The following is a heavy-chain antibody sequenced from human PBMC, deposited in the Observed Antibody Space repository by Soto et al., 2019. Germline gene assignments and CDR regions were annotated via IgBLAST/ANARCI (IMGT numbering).Heavy chain of an antibody. V-gene: IGHV1-69*02. CDR1: GDTFNFYS. J-gene: IGHJ4*02. Sequence: QVQLVQSGAEVKRPGSSVKVSCKASGDTFNFYSINWVRQAPGLGLEWMGRVNPIVSMSNYAQKFQGRVTMTADKSTSKAYMELRSLRSEETAMYYCASSYGSGYRAFDYWGQGALVTVSS. D-gene: IGHD3-10*01. CDR2: VNPIVSMS. CDR3: ASSYGSGYRAFDY.